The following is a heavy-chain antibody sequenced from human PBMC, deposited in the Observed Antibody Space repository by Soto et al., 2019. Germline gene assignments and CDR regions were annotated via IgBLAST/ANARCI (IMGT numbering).Heavy chain of an antibody. CDR2: IVVGSGNT. V-gene: IGHV1-58*01. CDR1: GFTFTSSA. D-gene: IGHD3-3*01. CDR3: AAYGSFWSGYYRFDY. Sequence: SVKVSCKASGFTFTSSAVQWVRRARGQRLEWIGWIVVGSGNTNYAQKFQERVTITGDMSTSTAHMELSSLRSEDTAVYYCAAYGSFWSGYYRFDYWAQGTLVTVSS. J-gene: IGHJ4*02.